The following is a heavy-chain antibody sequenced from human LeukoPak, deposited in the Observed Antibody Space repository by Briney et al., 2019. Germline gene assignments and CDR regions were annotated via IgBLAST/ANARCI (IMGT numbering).Heavy chain of an antibody. J-gene: IGHJ4*02. V-gene: IGHV1-69*06. Sequence: SVTVSCKASGGTFGSYVINWVRQAPGQGLEWMGGIIPMFDTTYYAQKFQGRVTITAVKSTSTAYMELSSLRSEDTAVYYCAFIAAAGKPFDYWGQGTLVTVSS. CDR3: AFIAAAGKPFDY. CDR2: IIPMFDTT. CDR1: GGTFGSYV. D-gene: IGHD6-13*01.